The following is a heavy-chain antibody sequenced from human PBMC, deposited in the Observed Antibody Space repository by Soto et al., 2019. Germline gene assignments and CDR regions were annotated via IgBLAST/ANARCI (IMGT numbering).Heavy chain of an antibody. CDR1: GFTFSSYA. CDR3: ARAGCDGGSCYTLVGLRYGMDV. V-gene: IGHV3-30-3*01. J-gene: IGHJ6*02. D-gene: IGHD2-15*01. CDR2: ISYDGNNK. Sequence: QVQLVESGGGVVQPGRSLRLSCAASGFTFSSYALHWVRQAPGKGLEWVAVISYDGNNKYYADSVKGRFTISRDNSKNTLYLQNNGLGAEDTAVYYCARAGCDGGSCYTLVGLRYGMDVWGQGTTVTVSS.